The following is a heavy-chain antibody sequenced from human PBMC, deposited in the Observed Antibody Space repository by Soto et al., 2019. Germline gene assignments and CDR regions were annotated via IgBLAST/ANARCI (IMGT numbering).Heavy chain of an antibody. J-gene: IGHJ5*02. V-gene: IGHV3-73*01. Sequence: GGSLRLSCAASGFAFSGSAMYWVRQASGKGPEWVGRIRSKGHNYATEYAASVKGRFTISRDDSKNTAYLQMNSLQAEDTAVYYCTRDLFSYDYSGILWFDPWGQGTLVTVSS. CDR2: IRSKGHNYAT. CDR3: TRDLFSYDYSGILWFDP. CDR1: GFAFSGSA. D-gene: IGHD3-16*01.